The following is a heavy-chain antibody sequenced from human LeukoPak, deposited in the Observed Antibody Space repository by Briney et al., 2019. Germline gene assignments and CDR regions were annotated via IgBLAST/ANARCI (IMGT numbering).Heavy chain of an antibody. V-gene: IGHV1-2*02. CDR2: IKPNSGGT. J-gene: IGHJ4*02. Sequence: ASVKVSCKASGYSFIDYYMHWVRQAPGQGLEWMGWIKPNSGGTSYAQKFQGGVTMTRDTPISTVYMELSRLRSDDTAVYYCARDGHDSSGYYQDYWGQGTMVTVSS. D-gene: IGHD3-22*01. CDR3: ARDGHDSSGYYQDY. CDR1: GYSFIDYY.